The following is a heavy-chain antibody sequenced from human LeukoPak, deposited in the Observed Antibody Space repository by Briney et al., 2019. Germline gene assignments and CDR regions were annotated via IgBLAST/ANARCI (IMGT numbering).Heavy chain of an antibody. Sequence: GGSLRLSCAASGFTFSNVWMSWVRQAPGKGLEWVGRIKSKTDGGTTDYTAPVKGRFTISRDDSKNTLYLQMNSLKTVDTAVYYCTTGPFDYYGSASYLANGMDVWGQGTTVTVSS. CDR1: GFTFSNVW. CDR3: TTGPFDYYGSASYLANGMDV. J-gene: IGHJ6*02. CDR2: IKSKTDGGTT. V-gene: IGHV3-15*01. D-gene: IGHD3-10*01.